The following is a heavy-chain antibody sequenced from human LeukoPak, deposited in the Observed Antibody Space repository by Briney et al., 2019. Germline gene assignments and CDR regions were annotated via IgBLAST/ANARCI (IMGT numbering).Heavy chain of an antibody. CDR2: IYHSGST. CDR3: ATGYSSTWYYFDY. D-gene: IGHD6-13*01. Sequence: PSETLSLTCTLSGDSISSYYWSWIRQPPGKGLEWIGYIYHSGSTNYNTSLKSRVTISADTSKDQFSLKLASVTAADTAVYYCATGYSSTWYYFDYWGQGTLVTVSS. V-gene: IGHV4-59*01. CDR1: GDSISSYY. J-gene: IGHJ4*02.